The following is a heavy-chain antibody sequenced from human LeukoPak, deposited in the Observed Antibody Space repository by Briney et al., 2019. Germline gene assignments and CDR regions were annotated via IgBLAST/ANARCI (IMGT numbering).Heavy chain of an antibody. CDR1: GYTFTSYG. Sequence: GASVKVSCKASGYTFTSYGISWVRQAPGQGLEWMGWISAYNGNTNYAQKLQGRVTMTTDTSTSTAYMELRSLRSDDTAVYYCAREANYYDSSGPNFDYWGQGTLVTVSS. J-gene: IGHJ4*02. CDR2: ISAYNGNT. D-gene: IGHD3-22*01. V-gene: IGHV1-18*01. CDR3: AREANYYDSSGPNFDY.